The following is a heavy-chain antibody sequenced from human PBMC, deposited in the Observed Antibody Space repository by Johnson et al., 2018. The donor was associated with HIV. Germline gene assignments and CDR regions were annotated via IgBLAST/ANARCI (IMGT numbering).Heavy chain of an antibody. CDR3: AKDGDYDILPLGDAFDI. J-gene: IGHJ3*02. CDR2: ISYDGSNK. CDR1: GFTFDYYG. V-gene: IGHV3-30*18. Sequence: QMLLVESGGDLVQPGGSLRLSCAASGFTFDYYGMSWVRQAPGKGLEWVAVISYDGSNKYYADSVKGRFTISRYNSKNTLYLQMNSLRAEETAVYYCAKDGDYDILPLGDAFDIWGQGTMVTVSS. D-gene: IGHD3-9*01.